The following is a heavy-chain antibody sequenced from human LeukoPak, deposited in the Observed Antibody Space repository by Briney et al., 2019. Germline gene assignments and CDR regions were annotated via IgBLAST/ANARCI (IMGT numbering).Heavy chain of an antibody. CDR2: IIPIFGTA. CDR1: GGTFSSYA. D-gene: IGHD6-6*01. CDR3: ARVTAARREGYYYYGMDV. Sequence: GASVKVSCKASGGTFSSYAISWVRQAPGQGLEWMGGIIPIFGTAIYAQTFQGRVTITADESTSTAYMELSSLRSEDTAVYYCARVTAARREGYYYYGMDVWAQGTTVTVYS. V-gene: IGHV1-69*01. J-gene: IGHJ6*02.